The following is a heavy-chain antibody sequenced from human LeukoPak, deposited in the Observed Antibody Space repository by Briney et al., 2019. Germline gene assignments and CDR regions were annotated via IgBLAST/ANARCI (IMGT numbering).Heavy chain of an antibody. CDR3: ARAVMVAVAGGRFDY. CDR1: SGSISNGGYY. Sequence: SETLSLTCTVSSGSISNGGYYWVWIRQPPGKGLEWIGSIYYSGTSYYNPSLTSRVTISVDTSKNQFSLKLSSVTAADTAVYYCARAVMVAVAGGRFDYWGQGTLDTVSS. J-gene: IGHJ4*02. V-gene: IGHV4-39*07. D-gene: IGHD6-19*01. CDR2: IYYSGTS.